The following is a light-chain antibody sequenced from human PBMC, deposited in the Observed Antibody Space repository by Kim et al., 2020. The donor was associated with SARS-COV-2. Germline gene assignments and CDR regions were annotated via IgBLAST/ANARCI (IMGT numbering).Light chain of an antibody. J-gene: IGKJ4*01. V-gene: IGKV1-12*01. CDR1: QDINSR. Sequence: ASVGDRVTITCRASQDINSRLALYQQRPGKAPNLLIYDVSTLEGGVPSRFSGSGSGTEFTLTISSLQPEDFAVYYCQQAAAFPLTFGGGTKLEI. CDR3: QQAAAFPLT. CDR2: DVS.